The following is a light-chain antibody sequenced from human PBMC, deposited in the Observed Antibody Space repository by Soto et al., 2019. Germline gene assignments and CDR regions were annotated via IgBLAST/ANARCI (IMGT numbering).Light chain of an antibody. CDR3: CSYARNRTSFYV. CDR2: EGS. CDR1: SSDVGSYNL. V-gene: IGLV2-23*01. Sequence: QSALTQPASVSGSPGQSISISCTGSSSDVGSYNLVSWYQHHPGKAPKLMIYEGSKRPSGVSNRFSGSKSGNTASLTISGLQAEDEADYYCCSYARNRTSFYVFGTGTKLTVL. J-gene: IGLJ1*01.